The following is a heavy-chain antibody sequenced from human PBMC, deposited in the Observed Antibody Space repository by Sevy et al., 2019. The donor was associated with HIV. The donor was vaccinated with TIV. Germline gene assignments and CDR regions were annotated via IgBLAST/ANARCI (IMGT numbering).Heavy chain of an antibody. J-gene: IGHJ4*02. CDR3: ARAQQITMLVVIGGLYFDF. V-gene: IGHV3-7*01. D-gene: IGHD3-22*01. Sequence: GGSLRLSCGTSGFTFSSNWMTWVRQAPGKGLEWVANVKQDMSEKYYADSVKGRFTISRDNAKNSLYLEMNSLRAEDTAVYYCARAQQITMLVVIGGLYFDFWGQGTLVTVSS. CDR2: VKQDMSEK. CDR1: GFTFSSNW.